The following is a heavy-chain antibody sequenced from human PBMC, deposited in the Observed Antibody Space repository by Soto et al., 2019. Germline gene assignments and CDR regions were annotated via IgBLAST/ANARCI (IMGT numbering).Heavy chain of an antibody. Sequence: SETLSVTCTVSGGSISSGGYYWSWIRQHPGKGLEWIGYIYYSGSTYYNPSLKSRVTISVDTSKNQFSLKLSSVTAADTAVYYCARGGGSSWSTGTAEFDYWGQGTLVTVSS. CDR3: ARGGGSSWSTGTAEFDY. CDR1: GGSISSGGYY. J-gene: IGHJ4*02. CDR2: IYYSGST. D-gene: IGHD6-13*01. V-gene: IGHV4-31*03.